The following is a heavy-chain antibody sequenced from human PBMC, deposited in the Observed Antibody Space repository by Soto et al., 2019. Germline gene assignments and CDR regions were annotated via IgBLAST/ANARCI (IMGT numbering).Heavy chain of an antibody. CDR2: IYDSGTT. CDR1: GGSVSGGIYY. Sequence: QVQLQESGPGQVKPSETLSLTCSVSGGSVSGGIYYWNWIRQPPGMGLEWIGYIYDSGTTNYNPSLKSRVTISVDTSKNQFSLKVSSVTAADTAVYYCARAPVGDYGQFDSWGQGTLVTVSS. D-gene: IGHD4-17*01. J-gene: IGHJ4*02. CDR3: ARAPVGDYGQFDS. V-gene: IGHV4-61*01.